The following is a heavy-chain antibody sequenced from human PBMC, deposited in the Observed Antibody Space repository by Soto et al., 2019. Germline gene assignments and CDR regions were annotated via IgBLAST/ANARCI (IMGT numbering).Heavy chain of an antibody. CDR2: IKNKANSSGT. D-gene: IGHD3-10*01. CDR3: ASVGLLSAYMGSRRRGH. J-gene: IGHJ4*02. CDR1: GFTFSDHY. V-gene: IGHV3-72*01. Sequence: EVQLVESGGALVQPGGSLRLSCAASGFTFSDHYMDWIRQAPGKGLEWVGRIKNKANSSGTEYAGSVKGRFSIPRDGSNTSRNLQTHSMEAEDADVCYCASVGLLSAYMGSRRRGHWGQGTLVTVSS.